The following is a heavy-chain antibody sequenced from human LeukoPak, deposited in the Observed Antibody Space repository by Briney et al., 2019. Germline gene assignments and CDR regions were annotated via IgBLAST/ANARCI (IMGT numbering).Heavy chain of an antibody. J-gene: IGHJ4*02. CDR3: ARDSETTPIHVLGY. D-gene: IGHD2-15*01. CDR1: GFTFTNYV. V-gene: IGHV3-30-3*01. CDR2: VSSDGGIK. Sequence: GGSLRLSCVVSGFTFTNYVVHWVRQAPGKGLEWVTLVSSDGGIKYYADSVKGRFSVSRDISKNTLYLQMYSLRVDDTAVYYCARDSETTPIHVLGYWGQGTLVTVSS.